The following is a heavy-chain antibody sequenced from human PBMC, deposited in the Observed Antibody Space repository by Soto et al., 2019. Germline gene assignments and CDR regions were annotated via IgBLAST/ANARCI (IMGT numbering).Heavy chain of an antibody. D-gene: IGHD6-19*01. CDR1: GYTFTSYG. CDR2: ISAYNGNT. CDR3: ASVFERDKALYSRGWFDS. Sequence: ASVKVSCKASGYTFTSYGISWVRQAPGQGLEWMGWISAYNGNTNYAQKLQGRVTMTTDTSTSTAYMELRSLRSDDTAVYYCASVFERDKALYSRGWFDSWGQGTMVTVSS. J-gene: IGHJ3*02. V-gene: IGHV1-18*01.